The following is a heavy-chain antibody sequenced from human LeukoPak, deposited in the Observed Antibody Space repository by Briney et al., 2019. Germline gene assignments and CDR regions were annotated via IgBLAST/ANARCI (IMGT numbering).Heavy chain of an antibody. V-gene: IGHV1-69*04. D-gene: IGHD2-2*01. CDR3: ARDGGSTAHDY. J-gene: IGHJ4*02. Sequence: SVKVSCKASGGTFSSYAISWVRQAPGQGLEWMGRIIPILGIANYAQKFQGRVTITADKSTSAAYMELSSLRSEDTAVYYCARDGGSTAHDYWGQGTLVTVSS. CDR2: IIPILGIA. CDR1: GGTFSSYA.